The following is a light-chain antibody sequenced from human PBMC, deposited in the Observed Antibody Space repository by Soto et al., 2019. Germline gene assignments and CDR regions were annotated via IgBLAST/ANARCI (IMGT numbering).Light chain of an antibody. CDR3: SPYTSSDTYV. CDR2: DVS. V-gene: IGLV2-14*03. J-gene: IGLJ1*01. CDR1: SSDVGNYNY. Sequence: QSVLTQPASVSGSPGQSITISCTGTSSDVGNYNYVSWHQHHPGKAPKLMINDVSNRPSGVSSRFSGSKSGNTASLTISGLQAEDEADYYCSPYTSSDTYVFGTGTKVTVL.